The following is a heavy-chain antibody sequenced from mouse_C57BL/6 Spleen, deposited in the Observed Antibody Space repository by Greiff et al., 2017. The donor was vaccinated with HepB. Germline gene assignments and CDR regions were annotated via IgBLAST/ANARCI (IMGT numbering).Heavy chain of an antibody. J-gene: IGHJ4*01. V-gene: IGHV1-81*01. CDR1: GYTFTSYG. Sequence: QVQLKQSGAELARPGASVKLSCKASGYTFTSYGISWVKQRTGQGLEWIGEIYPRSGNTYYNEKFKGKATLTADKSSSTAYMELRSLTSEDSAVYFCARSDFGDGYYRDAMDYWGQGTSVTVSS. D-gene: IGHD2-3*01. CDR2: IYPRSGNT. CDR3: ARSDFGDGYYRDAMDY.